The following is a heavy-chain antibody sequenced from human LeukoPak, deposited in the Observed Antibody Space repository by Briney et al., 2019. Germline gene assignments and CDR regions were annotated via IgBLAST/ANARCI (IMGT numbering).Heavy chain of an antibody. V-gene: IGHV4-61*01. D-gene: IGHD3-3*01. CDR1: GVSVSSGSYY. Sequence: KPSETLPLTCTVSGVSVSSGSYYWSWIRQPPGKGLEWIGYIYYSGSTNYNPSLKSRVTISVDTSKNQFSLKLSSVTAADTAVYYCAREKVYYDFWSGYPDYWGQGTLVTVSS. CDR2: IYYSGST. J-gene: IGHJ4*02. CDR3: AREKVYYDFWSGYPDY.